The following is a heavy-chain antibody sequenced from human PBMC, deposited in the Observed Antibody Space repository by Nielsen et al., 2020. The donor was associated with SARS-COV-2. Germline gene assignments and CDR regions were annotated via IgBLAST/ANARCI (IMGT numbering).Heavy chain of an antibody. J-gene: IGHJ4*02. D-gene: IGHD1-26*01. V-gene: IGHV3-49*04. CDR1: GFTFGDYA. Sequence: GGSLRLSCTTSGFTFGDYAMSWVRQAPGKGLEWVGFIRSRRNGGTTEYAASVNGRFTISRDDSKSIAYLQMNSLKTEDTAVYYCTRGPRRVVGATIDYWGQGTLVTVSS. CDR2: IRSRRNGGTT. CDR3: TRGPRRVVGATIDY.